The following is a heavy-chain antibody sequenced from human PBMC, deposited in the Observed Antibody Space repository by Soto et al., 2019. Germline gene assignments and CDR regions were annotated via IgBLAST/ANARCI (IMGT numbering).Heavy chain of an antibody. D-gene: IGHD2-2*01. CDR3: AKDLTSTSRNPEL. J-gene: IGHJ4*02. CDR1: GFTFSSYA. CDR2: ISDSGGST. Sequence: EVQLLESGGGLVQPGGSLRLSCGASGFTFSSYAMSWVRQAPGKGLEWVSAISDSGGSTYYADSMKGRFTISRDNSKNTLYLQMNSMRAEDTAIYYCAKDLTSTSRNPELWGQGTLVTVSS. V-gene: IGHV3-23*01.